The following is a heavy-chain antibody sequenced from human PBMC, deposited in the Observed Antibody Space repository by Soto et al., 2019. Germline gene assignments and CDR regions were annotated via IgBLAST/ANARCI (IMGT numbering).Heavy chain of an antibody. V-gene: IGHV3-48*03. J-gene: IGHJ2*01. D-gene: IGHD1-26*01. Sequence: GGSLRLSCADSGFTFSRYEMNWVRQAPGKGLEWVSCISSSSSTLYYADSVRGRFTISRDNAKNSLYLQMNSLRAEDTAVYYCARGGSGSYFWYFDLWGRGTLVTVSS. CDR2: ISSSSSTL. CDR3: ARGGSGSYFWYFDL. CDR1: GFTFSRYE.